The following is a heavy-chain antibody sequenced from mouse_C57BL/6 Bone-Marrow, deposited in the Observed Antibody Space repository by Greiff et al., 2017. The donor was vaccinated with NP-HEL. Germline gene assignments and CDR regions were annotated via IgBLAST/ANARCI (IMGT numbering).Heavy chain of an antibody. CDR2: IRLKSDNYAT. CDR3: TTYYSNYVGFAY. D-gene: IGHD2-5*01. J-gene: IGHJ3*01. Sequence: DVQLQESGGGLVQPGGSMKLSCVASGFTFSNYWMNWVRQSPEKGLEWVAQIRLKSDNYATHYAESVKGRFTISRDDSKSSVYLQMNNLRAEDTGIYYCTTYYSNYVGFAYWGQGTLVTVSA. CDR1: GFTFSNYW. V-gene: IGHV6-3*01.